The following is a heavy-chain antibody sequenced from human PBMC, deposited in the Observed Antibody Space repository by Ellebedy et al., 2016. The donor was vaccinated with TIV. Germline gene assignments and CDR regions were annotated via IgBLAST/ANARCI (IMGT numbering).Heavy chain of an antibody. CDR1: GGSISSGDYY. Sequence: SETLPLTCTVSGGSISSGDYYWSWIRQPPGKGLEWIGYIYDSGSTYYNPSLKSRVTISVDTSNNQFSLKLSPVTAADTAVYYCARFPEDYFYGMDVWGQGTTVTVSS. CDR3: ARFPEDYFYGMDV. J-gene: IGHJ6*02. V-gene: IGHV4-30-4*01. CDR2: IYDSGST.